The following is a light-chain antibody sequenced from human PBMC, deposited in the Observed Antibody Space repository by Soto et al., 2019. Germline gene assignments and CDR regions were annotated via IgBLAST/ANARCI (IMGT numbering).Light chain of an antibody. CDR3: QQYNIYWT. CDR2: HAS. CDR1: QSVSNW. Sequence: DIQMTQSPSALSATVGDRVTITCRASQSVSNWLAWYQQKPGKAPKLLIYHASSLESGVPSRFSGSGSGTEFTLNISSLQPDDFATYYCQQYNIYWTFGQGTNVEIK. J-gene: IGKJ1*01. V-gene: IGKV1-5*01.